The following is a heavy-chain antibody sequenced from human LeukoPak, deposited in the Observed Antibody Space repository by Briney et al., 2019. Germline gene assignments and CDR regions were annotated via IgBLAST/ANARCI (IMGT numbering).Heavy chain of an antibody. CDR1: GFTFSILD. V-gene: IGHV3-9*01. D-gene: IGHD3-22*01. CDR3: AKKMGGGVDYYDSSGPPGFDY. Sequence: GGSLRLSCAASGFTFSILDMSWVRQAPGKGLEWVSGISWNSGSIGYADSVKGRFTISRDNAKNSLYLQLNSLRAEDTALYYWAKKMGGGVDYYDSSGPPGFDYWGQGTLVTVSS. CDR2: ISWNSGSI. J-gene: IGHJ4*02.